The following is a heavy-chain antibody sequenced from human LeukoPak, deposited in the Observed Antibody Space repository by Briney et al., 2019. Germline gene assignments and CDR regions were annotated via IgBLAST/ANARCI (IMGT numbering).Heavy chain of an antibody. V-gene: IGHV4-39*01. CDR3: ARREGRLWFHLDY. D-gene: IGHD5-18*01. J-gene: IGHJ4*02. CDR2: IYYSGST. Sequence: SEPLSLPCTVDVGFISSNNYYWDWIRKPPGKGLLCIGSIYYSGSTYYNPSIKGGVAISVDTSKNQFSLRLSSVTAADTAVCVCARREGRLWFHLDYWGQGTLVAVSS. CDR1: VGFISSNNYY.